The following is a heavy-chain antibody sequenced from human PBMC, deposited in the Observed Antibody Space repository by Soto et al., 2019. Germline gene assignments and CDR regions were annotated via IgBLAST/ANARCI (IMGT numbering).Heavy chain of an antibody. CDR1: GGSISSGGYY. V-gene: IGHV4-31*03. J-gene: IGHJ4*02. D-gene: IGHD5-12*01. CDR2: IYYSGST. CDR3: ARGPLYVDIVATPDIPFDY. Sequence: LSLTCTVSGGSISSGGYYWSWIRQHPGKGLEWIGEIYYSGSTYYNPSLKSRVTISVDTSKNQFSLKLSSVTAADTAVYYCARGPLYVDIVATPDIPFDYWGQGTLVTVSS.